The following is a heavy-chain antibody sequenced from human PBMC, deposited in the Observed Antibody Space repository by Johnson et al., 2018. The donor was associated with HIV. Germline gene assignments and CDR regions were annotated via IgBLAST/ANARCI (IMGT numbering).Heavy chain of an antibody. D-gene: IGHD6-19*01. CDR1: GFTFSSYG. J-gene: IGHJ3*02. CDR2: IWYDGSNK. Sequence: QVQLVESGGGVVQPGRSLRLSCAASGFTFSSYGIHWVRQAPGKGLEWVAVIWYDGSNKYYADSVKGRFTISRDNSKNTLYLQMNSLRAEDTAVYYCAREPGLVAAFDIWGQGTMVTVSS. V-gene: IGHV3-33*01. CDR3: AREPGLVAAFDI.